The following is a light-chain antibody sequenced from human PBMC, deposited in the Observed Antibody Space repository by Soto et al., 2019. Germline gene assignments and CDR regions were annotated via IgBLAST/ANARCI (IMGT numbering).Light chain of an antibody. J-gene: IGKJ1*01. V-gene: IGKV3-20*01. CDR3: QQYGSSPGT. Sequence: IVVTQSPGTLSLSPEERATLSCRASQSVSSSYLAWYQQKPGQAPTLLIYGASSRATGIPDRFSGSGSGTDFTLTISRLEPEDFAVYYCQQYGSSPGTFGQGTKVDIK. CDR2: GAS. CDR1: QSVSSSY.